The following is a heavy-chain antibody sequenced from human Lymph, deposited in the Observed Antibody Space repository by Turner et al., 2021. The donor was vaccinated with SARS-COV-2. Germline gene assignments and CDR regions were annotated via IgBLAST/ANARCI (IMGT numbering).Heavy chain of an antibody. CDR3: ARVVGGFGELGYYYYYGMDV. CDR2: IIPILRIA. J-gene: IGHJ6*02. CDR1: GGTFSSYA. Sequence: QVQLVQSGAEVKKPGSSVKVSCKASGGTFSSYAISWVRQAPGQGLGGMGGIIPILRIATCAKKFQGRVTITADKSTSTAYMELSSLRSEDTAVFYCARVVGGFGELGYYYYYGMDVWGQGTTVTVSS. V-gene: IGHV1-69*10. D-gene: IGHD3-10*01.